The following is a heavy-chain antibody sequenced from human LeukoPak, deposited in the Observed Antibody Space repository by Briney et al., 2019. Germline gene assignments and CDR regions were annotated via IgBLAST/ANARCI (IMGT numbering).Heavy chain of an antibody. Sequence: ASVKVSCKASGGTFSSYAISWVRQAPGQGLEWMGWISAYNGNTNYAQKLQGRVTMTTDTSTSTAYMELRSLRSDDMAVYYCARAGTTVTTAGAFDIWGQGTMVTVSS. CDR3: ARAGTTVTTAGAFDI. CDR1: GGTFSSYA. V-gene: IGHV1-18*03. J-gene: IGHJ3*02. D-gene: IGHD4-17*01. CDR2: ISAYNGNT.